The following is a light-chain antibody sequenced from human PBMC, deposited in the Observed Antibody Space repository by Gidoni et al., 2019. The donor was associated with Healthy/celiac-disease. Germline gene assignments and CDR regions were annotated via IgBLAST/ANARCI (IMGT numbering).Light chain of an antibody. Sequence: QSVLTQSPSASGTPGQRVTISCSGASSNIGTNTVNWYQQLPGTAPKLLIYRHNQRPSGVPDRFSGSRSGTSASLAISGLQSEDEADYYCAAWDDSLTTWVFGGGTKLTVL. CDR1: SSNIGTNT. J-gene: IGLJ3*02. CDR2: RHN. V-gene: IGLV1-44*01. CDR3: AAWDDSLTTWV.